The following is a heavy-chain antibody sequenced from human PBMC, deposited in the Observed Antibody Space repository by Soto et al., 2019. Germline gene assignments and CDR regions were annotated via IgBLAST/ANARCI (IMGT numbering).Heavy chain of an antibody. CDR2: IYHSGST. V-gene: IGHV4-30-2*01. CDR3: ARDRVGTMVRGVTSD. Sequence: QLQLQESGSGLVKPSQTLSLTCAVSGGSISSGGYSWSWIRQPPGKGLEWIGYIYHSGSTYYNPSLKSRVTISVDRAKNQSSLKLSSVTAADTAVYYCARDRVGTMVRGVTSDWGQGTLVTVSS. CDR1: GGSISSGGYS. D-gene: IGHD3-10*01. J-gene: IGHJ4*02.